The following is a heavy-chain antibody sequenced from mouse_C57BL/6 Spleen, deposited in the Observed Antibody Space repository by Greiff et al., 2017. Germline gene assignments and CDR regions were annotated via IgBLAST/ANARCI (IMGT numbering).Heavy chain of an antibody. CDR3: ASLLGRHWYFDV. D-gene: IGHD4-1*01. V-gene: IGHV5-4*03. CDR1: GFTFSSYA. J-gene: IGHJ1*03. Sequence: EVKVEESGGGLVKPGGSLKLSCAASGFTFSSYAMSWVRQTPEKRLEWVATISDGGSYTSYPDNVKGRFTISRDNAKNNRYLQMSHLKSEDTAMYYCASLLGRHWYFDVWGTGTTVTVSS. CDR2: ISDGGSYT.